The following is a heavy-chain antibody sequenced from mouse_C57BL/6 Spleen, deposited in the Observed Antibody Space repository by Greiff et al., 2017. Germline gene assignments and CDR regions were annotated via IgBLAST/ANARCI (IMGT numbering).Heavy chain of an antibody. CDR1: GYTFTGYW. CDR3: ATLRRPDALDY. V-gene: IGHV1-9*01. J-gene: IGHJ4*01. CDR2: IVPGSGST. D-gene: IGHD2-12*01. Sequence: QVQLQQSGAELLKPGASVKLSCKATGYTFTGYWLAWVNQTPGHGLEWIGAIVPGSGSTTYHEKFKGQATFSADTSSNTAYMQLSSLTTEDSAIYYCATLRRPDALDYWGQGTSVTVSA.